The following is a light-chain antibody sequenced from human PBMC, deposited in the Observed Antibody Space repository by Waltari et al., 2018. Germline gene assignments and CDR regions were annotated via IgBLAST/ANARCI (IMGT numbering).Light chain of an antibody. CDR1: QSVLYYTNNKNY. J-gene: IGKJ4*01. CDR2: WAS. CDR3: QQYHSPPQT. V-gene: IGKV4-1*01. Sequence: DIVMTQSPDSLAVSLGERATINCKSSQSVLYYTNNKNYLAWYQQKPGQPPKLLIYWASTRESGVPDRFSGSESGTNFTLTTSSLQAEDVAVYYCQQYHSPPQTFGGGTKVEIK.